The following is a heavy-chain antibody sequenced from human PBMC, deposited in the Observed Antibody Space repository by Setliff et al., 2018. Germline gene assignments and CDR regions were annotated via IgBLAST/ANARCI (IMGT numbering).Heavy chain of an antibody. Sequence: PSETLSLTCAVYDGSFSDYYWSWIRQPPGKGLEWIAEINHSGSTNYNPSLKSRVTISVDTFKNQFSLILRSVTATDTAVYYCARGRMRGSCSGPSCTYDPFDIWGQGTPVTVS. CDR3: ARGRMRGSCSGPSCTYDPFDI. J-gene: IGHJ3*02. D-gene: IGHD2-2*01. V-gene: IGHV4-34*01. CDR1: DGSFSDYY. CDR2: INHSGST.